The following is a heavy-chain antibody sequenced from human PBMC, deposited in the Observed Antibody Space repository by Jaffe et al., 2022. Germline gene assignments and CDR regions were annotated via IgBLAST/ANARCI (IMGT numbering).Heavy chain of an antibody. CDR2: IRYDGSNK. J-gene: IGHJ5*02. Sequence: QVQLVESGGGVVQPGGSLRLSCAASGFTFSSYGMHWVRQAPGKGLEWVAFIRYDGSNKYYADSVKGRFTISRDNSKNTLYLQMNSLRAEDTAVYYCAKDHPVVVVAGKPRGWFDPWGQGTLVTVSS. V-gene: IGHV3-30*02. CDR3: AKDHPVVVVAGKPRGWFDP. CDR1: GFTFSSYG. D-gene: IGHD2-15*01.